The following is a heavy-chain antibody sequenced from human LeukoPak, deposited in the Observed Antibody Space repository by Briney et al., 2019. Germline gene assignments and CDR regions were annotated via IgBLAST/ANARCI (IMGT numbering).Heavy chain of an antibody. CDR2: IYTSGTS. J-gene: IGHJ2*01. Sequence: PSETLSLTCTFSGASISSGDYYWNWSRHPAGRGLEWIGRIYTSGTSSYNPSLGSRVTISIDTSQNQFSVTLSSVTATDTAVYYCARDRGYRANERNWYFDSWGRGTPVTVSS. D-gene: IGHD5-12*01. CDR1: GASISSGDYY. CDR3: ARDRGYRANERNWYFDS. V-gene: IGHV4-61*02.